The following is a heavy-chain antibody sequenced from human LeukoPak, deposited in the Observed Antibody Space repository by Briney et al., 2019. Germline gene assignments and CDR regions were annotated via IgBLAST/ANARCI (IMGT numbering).Heavy chain of an antibody. V-gene: IGHV4-34*01. D-gene: IGHD3-10*01. CDR2: INHSGST. Sequence: SETLSLTCAVYGGSFSGYYWSWIRQPPGKGLEWIGEINHSGSTNYNPSLKSRVTISVDTSKNQFSLKLSSVTAADTAVYYCAKVGEYYGSGSLNWFGSWGQGTLVTVSS. J-gene: IGHJ5*01. CDR3: AKVGEYYGSGSLNWFGS. CDR1: GGSFSGYY.